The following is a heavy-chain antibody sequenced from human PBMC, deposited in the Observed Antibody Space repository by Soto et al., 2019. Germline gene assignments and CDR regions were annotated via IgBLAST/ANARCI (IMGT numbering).Heavy chain of an antibody. CDR3: ARGPLYTSSWFSDYYYYGMDV. Sequence: ASVKVSCKASGYTFNTYGISWVRQAPGQGLEWMGWISTDNGNTNYSQKFQDRVTMTTDTSTSTAYMELRSLRSDDTAVYYCARGPLYTSSWFSDYYYYGMDVWGQGTTVTVSS. V-gene: IGHV1-18*01. CDR1: GYTFNTYG. CDR2: ISTDNGNT. J-gene: IGHJ6*02. D-gene: IGHD6-13*01.